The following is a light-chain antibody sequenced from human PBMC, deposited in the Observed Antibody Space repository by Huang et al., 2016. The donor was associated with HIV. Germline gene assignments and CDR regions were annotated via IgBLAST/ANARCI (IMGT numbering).Light chain of an antibody. CDR3: QQYDNWPET. Sequence: EIVMTQSPATLSVSPGERATLSCRASQSINNNFAWYQQKPGQAPRLLIYCASTRATDIPARFSGSGSGTEFTLTINSLQSEDSAVYYCQQYDNWPETFGQGTKLEIK. J-gene: IGKJ2*01. CDR2: CAS. CDR1: QSINNN. V-gene: IGKV3-15*01.